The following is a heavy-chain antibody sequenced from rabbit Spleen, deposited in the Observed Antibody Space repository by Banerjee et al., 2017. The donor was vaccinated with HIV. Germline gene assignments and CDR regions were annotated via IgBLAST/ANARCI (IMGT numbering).Heavy chain of an antibody. J-gene: IGHJ6*01. D-gene: IGHD1-1*01. V-gene: IGHV1S45*01. CDR2: IYAGSRRTT. CDR3: ARDTSSSFSSYGMDL. Sequence: EESGGGLVQPEGSLTLTCTASGFSLGSSYWISWVRQAPGKGLEWIACIYAGSRRTTSYASWAKGRFTISKTSSTTVTLQMTSLTAADTATYFCARDTSSSFSSYGMDLWGPGTLVTVS. CDR1: GFSLGSSYW.